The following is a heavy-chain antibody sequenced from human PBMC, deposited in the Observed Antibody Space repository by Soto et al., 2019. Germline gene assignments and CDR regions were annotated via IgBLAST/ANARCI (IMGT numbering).Heavy chain of an antibody. Sequence: EVQLLESGGSLVQPGGSLRLSCAASGFTFNSDAMSWVRQAPGKGLEWVSAISGSGGSTYYADSVKGRFTISRDNSKNTLYLQMNSLRAEDTALYYCAKSQQWLVCDAFDVWGQGTMVTFSS. CDR1: GFTFNSDA. CDR2: ISGSGGST. CDR3: AKSQQWLVCDAFDV. D-gene: IGHD6-19*01. J-gene: IGHJ3*01. V-gene: IGHV3-23*01.